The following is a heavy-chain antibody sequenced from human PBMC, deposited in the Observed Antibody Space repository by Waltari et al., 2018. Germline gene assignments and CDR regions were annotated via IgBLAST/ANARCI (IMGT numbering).Heavy chain of an antibody. D-gene: IGHD3-3*01. Sequence: SFTSYWIGWVRQMPGKGLEWMGIIYPGDSDTRYSPSFQGQVTISADKSISTAYLQWSSLKASDTAMYYCARQAPNYDFWSGSSGGIDYWGQGTLVTVSS. J-gene: IGHJ4*02. CDR1: SFTSYW. CDR2: IYPGDSDT. CDR3: ARQAPNYDFWSGSSGGIDY. V-gene: IGHV5-51*01.